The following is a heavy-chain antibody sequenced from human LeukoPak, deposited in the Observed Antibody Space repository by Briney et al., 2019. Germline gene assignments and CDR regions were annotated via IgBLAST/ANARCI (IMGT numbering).Heavy chain of an antibody. D-gene: IGHD3-9*01. CDR3: ARIGRILTYDY. J-gene: IGHJ4*02. CDR2: ISSSSSYI. V-gene: IGHV3-21*01. Sequence: GGSLRLSCAASGFTFSSYSMNWVRQAPGKGLEWVSSISSSSSYIYYAESVKGRFTIPRDNAKNSLYLQMNSLRAEDTAVYYCARIGRILTYDYWGRGTLVTVSS. CDR1: GFTFSSYS.